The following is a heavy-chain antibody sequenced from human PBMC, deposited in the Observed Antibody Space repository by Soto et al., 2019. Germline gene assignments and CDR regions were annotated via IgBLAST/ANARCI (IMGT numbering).Heavy chain of an antibody. Sequence: QVQLVESGGGLVKPGGTLRLSCAASGCGFSDYSMYWIRQAPGKGLEWVSHISNSGTTKYYADSVKGRFTISRDNAKNSLYLQVNSLRAEDTAMYYCARDGGDIAAGDTFDYWGQGTLVTVSS. CDR1: GCGFSDYS. V-gene: IGHV3-11*01. J-gene: IGHJ4*02. D-gene: IGHD6-13*01. CDR3: ARDGGDIAAGDTFDY. CDR2: ISNSGTTK.